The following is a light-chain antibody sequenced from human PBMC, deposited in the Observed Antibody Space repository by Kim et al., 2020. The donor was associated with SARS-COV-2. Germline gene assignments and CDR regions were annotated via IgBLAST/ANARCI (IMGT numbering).Light chain of an antibody. CDR1: QSVGGK. CDR2: DAS. J-gene: IGKJ1*01. CDR3: QQYDDWPPWT. V-gene: IGKV3-15*01. Sequence: PGETATLSCRASQSVGGKVAWYQQKPGQAPRLLIYDASTRATGIPARFSGSGSGTDFTLTISSLQSEDLAVYHCQQYDDWPPWTFGQGTKVDIK.